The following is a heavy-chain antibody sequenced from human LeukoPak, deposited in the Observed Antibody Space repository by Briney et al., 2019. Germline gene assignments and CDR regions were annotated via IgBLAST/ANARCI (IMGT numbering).Heavy chain of an antibody. J-gene: IGHJ5*02. V-gene: IGHV4-59*08. CDR2: IYYSGST. CDR3: ARHGFRGDGYNWAANWFDP. CDR1: GGSISSYY. D-gene: IGHD5-24*01. Sequence: PSETLSLTCTVSGGSISSYYWSWIRQPPGKGLEWIGYIYYSGSTNNNPSLKGRVTISVDTSKNQFSLKLSSVTAADTAVYYCARHGFRGDGYNWAANWFDPWGQGTLVTVSS.